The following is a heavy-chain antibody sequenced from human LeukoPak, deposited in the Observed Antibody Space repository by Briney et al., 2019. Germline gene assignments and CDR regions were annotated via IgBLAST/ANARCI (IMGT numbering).Heavy chain of an antibody. D-gene: IGHD5-12*01. Sequence: SETLSLTCAVYGGSFSGYYWSWIRQPPGKGLEWIGEINHSGSTYYNPSLKSRVTISVDRSKNQFSLKLSSVTAADTAVYYCARTEVDIVATTHFDYWGQGTLVTVSS. CDR1: GGSFSGYY. J-gene: IGHJ4*02. V-gene: IGHV4-34*01. CDR3: ARTEVDIVATTHFDY. CDR2: INHSGST.